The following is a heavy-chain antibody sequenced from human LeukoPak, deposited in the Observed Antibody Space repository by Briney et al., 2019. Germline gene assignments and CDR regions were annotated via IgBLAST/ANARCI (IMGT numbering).Heavy chain of an antibody. CDR3: ARDTARDDAFDI. CDR1: GGSISSGSYY. CDR2: IYTSGST. J-gene: IGHJ3*02. D-gene: IGHD5-18*01. Sequence: SQTLSLTCTVSGGSISSGSYYWSWIRQPAGKGLEWIGRIYTSGSTNYNPSLKSRVTISVDTSKNQFSLKLSSVTAADTAVYYCARDTARDDAFDIWGQGTMITVSS. V-gene: IGHV4-61*02.